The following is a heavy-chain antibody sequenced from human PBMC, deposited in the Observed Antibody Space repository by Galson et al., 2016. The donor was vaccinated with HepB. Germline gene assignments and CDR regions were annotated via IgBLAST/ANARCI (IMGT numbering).Heavy chain of an antibody. D-gene: IGHD4-23*01. CDR3: VRDNFADY. Sequence: FSNYPMNWVRQAPGKGLQWVSTIAARGDGSYYEDSVRGRFTISRDNSKNTLSLQMNNLGVEDTALYFCVRDNFADYWGQGTLVTVSS. J-gene: IGHJ4*02. V-gene: IGHV3-23*01. CDR1: FSNYP. CDR2: IAARGDGS.